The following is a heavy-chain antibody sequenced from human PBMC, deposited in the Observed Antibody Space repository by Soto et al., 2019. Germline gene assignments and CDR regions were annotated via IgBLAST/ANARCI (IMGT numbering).Heavy chain of an antibody. D-gene: IGHD5-12*01. CDR3: AYRQEYRGSWDSGWFDP. V-gene: IGHV2-5*02. CDR1: GFSLSTSGVG. J-gene: IGHJ5*02. CDR2: IYWDDDK. Sequence: HITLKESGPTLVEPTQTLTLTCAFSGFSLSTSGVGVGWIRQPPGKALEWLAFIYWDDDKRYNPSLRTRLTIIKDTSTNKVVLIMTNIDPVDTATYYCAYRQEYRGSWDSGWFDPWGQGTLVTVSS.